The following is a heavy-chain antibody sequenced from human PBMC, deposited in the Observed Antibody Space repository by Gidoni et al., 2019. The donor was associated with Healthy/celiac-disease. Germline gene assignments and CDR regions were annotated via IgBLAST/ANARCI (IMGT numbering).Heavy chain of an antibody. CDR3: VKEFYYDILTGYFPYYYYGMDV. D-gene: IGHD3-9*01. Sequence: EVQLVESGGGLVQPGGSLRLSCSASGFTFSSYAMHWVRQAPGKGLEYVSAISSNGGSTYYADSVKGRFTISRDNSKNTLYLQMSSLRAEDTAVYYCVKEFYYDILTGYFPYYYYGMDVWGQGTTVTVSS. J-gene: IGHJ6*02. CDR2: ISSNGGST. CDR1: GFTFSSYA. V-gene: IGHV3-64D*08.